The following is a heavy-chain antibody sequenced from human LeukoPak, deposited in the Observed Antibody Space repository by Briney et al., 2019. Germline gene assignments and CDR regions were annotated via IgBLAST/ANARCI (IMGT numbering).Heavy chain of an antibody. CDR2: IYSGGST. Sequence: GESLRLSCAVSGFTVSSNYMSWVRQAPGKGLEWVSLIYSGGSTYYADSVKGRFTISIDNSKNTLYLQMNSLRVEDTAVYYCARVGYTGTWYSSPPFDYWGQGTLVTVSS. J-gene: IGHJ4*02. CDR1: GFTVSSNY. V-gene: IGHV3-66*01. CDR3: ARVGYTGTWYSSPPFDY. D-gene: IGHD6-13*01.